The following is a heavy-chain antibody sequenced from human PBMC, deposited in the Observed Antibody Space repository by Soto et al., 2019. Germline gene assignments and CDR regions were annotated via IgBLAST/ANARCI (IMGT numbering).Heavy chain of an antibody. V-gene: IGHV4-59*01. CDR2: IHYSGTT. J-gene: IGHJ4*02. CDR3: AAGEASSRNLAPYYLDF. CDR1: GGSMRNYF. D-gene: IGHD6-13*01. Sequence: SETLSLTCTVSGGSMRNYFWTWIRQPPGKGLEWIGYIHYSGTTSFFPSYNPSLRSRVTISEDTSKNQFSLKLLSVTTADTAVYLCAAGEASSRNLAPYYLDFWGQRTLVTVPS.